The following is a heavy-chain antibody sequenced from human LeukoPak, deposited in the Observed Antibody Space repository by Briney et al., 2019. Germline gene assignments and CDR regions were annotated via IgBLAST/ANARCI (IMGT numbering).Heavy chain of an antibody. Sequence: PGGSLRLSCAASGFNFNSPWMRWVRQAPGKGLEWVANIKQDGSEKYYVDSVKGRFTISRDNAKNSLYLQMNSLRAEDTAVYFCARVVPTLDYFDYWGQGTLVTVSS. CDR3: ARVVPTLDYFDY. J-gene: IGHJ4*02. V-gene: IGHV3-7*01. CDR1: GFNFNSPW. CDR2: IKQDGSEK.